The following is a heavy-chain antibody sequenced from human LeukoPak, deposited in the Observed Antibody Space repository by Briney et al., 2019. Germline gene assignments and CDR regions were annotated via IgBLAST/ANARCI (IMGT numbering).Heavy chain of an antibody. CDR3: ARVRSTVTTPSAFDI. V-gene: IGHV4-34*01. Sequence: PSETLSLTCAVYGGSFSGYYWSWIRQPPGKGLEWIGEINHSGSTNYNPSLKSRVTISVDTSKNRFSLKLSSVTAADTAVYYCARVRSTVTTPSAFDIWGQGTMVTVSS. D-gene: IGHD4-17*01. J-gene: IGHJ3*02. CDR1: GGSFSGYY. CDR2: INHSGST.